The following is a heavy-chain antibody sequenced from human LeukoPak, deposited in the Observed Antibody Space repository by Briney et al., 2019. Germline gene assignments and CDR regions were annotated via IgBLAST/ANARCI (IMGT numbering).Heavy chain of an antibody. CDR1: GFTFDDYA. CDR3: AKDSARVAIPYFEY. CDR2: IGWNSGSI. Sequence: HAGGSLRLSCAASGFTFDDYAMHWVRQAPGKGLEWVSGIGWNSGSIGYADSVKCRFTTSRDNAKKSLYLQMNSLRAEDTALYYCAKDSARVAIPYFEYWGQGTLVTVSS. J-gene: IGHJ4*02. V-gene: IGHV3-9*01. D-gene: IGHD2-15*01.